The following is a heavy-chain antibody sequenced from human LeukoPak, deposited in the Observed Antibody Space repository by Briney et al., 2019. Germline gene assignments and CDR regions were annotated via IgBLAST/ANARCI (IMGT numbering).Heavy chain of an antibody. D-gene: IGHD2-21*02. CDR1: GGSISSSRFY. CDR2: IYYSGST. CDR3: ARHVSSDLRIVVVTSDWYFDR. V-gene: IGHV4-39*01. J-gene: IGHJ2*01. Sequence: SETLSLTCIVSGGSISSSRFYWGWIRQPPGKGLEWIGTIYYSGSTYYDPSLKSRVTISADTSKNQFSLNLSSVTAADTGVYYCARHVSSDLRIVVVTSDWYFDRWGRGTLVTVSS.